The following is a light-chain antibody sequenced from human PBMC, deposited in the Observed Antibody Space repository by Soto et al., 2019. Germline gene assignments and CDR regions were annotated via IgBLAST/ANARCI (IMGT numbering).Light chain of an antibody. CDR3: QQSYSTYPS. CDR1: QSISSY. Sequence: DIQMTQSPSSLSASVGDRDTITCRASQSISSYLNWYQQKPGKAPKLLIYAASSLQSGVPSRFSGSGSGTDFTLTISSLQPEDFATYYCQQSYSTYPSFGQGTKV. CDR2: AAS. V-gene: IGKV1-39*01. J-gene: IGKJ1*01.